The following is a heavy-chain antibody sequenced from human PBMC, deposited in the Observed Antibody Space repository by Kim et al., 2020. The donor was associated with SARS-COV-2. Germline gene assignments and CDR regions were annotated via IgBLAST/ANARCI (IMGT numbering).Heavy chain of an antibody. CDR3: ERGFRLEIMVS. J-gene: IGHJ5*02. D-gene: IGHD3-16*01. V-gene: IGHV3-48*02. CDR2: IGSSGGPE. Sequence: GGSLRLSCAASGFTFGAYSIHWVRQAPGKGLEWISHIGSSGGPEYYADSVKGRFTISRDNATNSLYLQMNSLRDEDTAVYYCERGFRLEIMVSWGQGTLVIVSS. CDR1: GFTFGAYS.